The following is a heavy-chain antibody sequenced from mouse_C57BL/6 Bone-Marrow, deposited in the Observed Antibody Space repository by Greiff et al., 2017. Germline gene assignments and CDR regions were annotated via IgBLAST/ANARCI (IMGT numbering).Heavy chain of an antibody. J-gene: IGHJ3*01. Sequence: QVQLQQPGAELVRPGTSVKLSCKASGYTFTSYWMHWVKQRPGQGLEWIGVIDPSDSYTNYNQKFKGKATLTVDTSSSPAYMQLSSLTSEDSAVYYCARRIRAYWGQGTLVTVSA. CDR2: IDPSDSYT. CDR3: ARRIRAY. CDR1: GYTFTSYW. V-gene: IGHV1-59*01. D-gene: IGHD2-4*01.